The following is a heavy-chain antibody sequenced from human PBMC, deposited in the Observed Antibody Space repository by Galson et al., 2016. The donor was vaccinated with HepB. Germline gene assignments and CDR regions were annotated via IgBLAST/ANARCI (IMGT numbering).Heavy chain of an antibody. D-gene: IGHD3-16*01. Sequence: SLRLSCAASGFTLSHYAMDWVRQAPGKGLEWVAFISYDGSNKYYADSVKGRFTVSRDNSKNTLYLQMNSLRIEDTAVYYCARGWVESYYYYGLDVWGQGTTVTVSS. CDR2: ISYDGSNK. J-gene: IGHJ6*02. CDR1: GFTLSHYA. V-gene: IGHV3-30*14. CDR3: ARGWVESYYYYGLDV.